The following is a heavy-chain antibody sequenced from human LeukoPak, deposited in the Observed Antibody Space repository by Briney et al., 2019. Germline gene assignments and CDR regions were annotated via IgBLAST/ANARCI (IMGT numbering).Heavy chain of an antibody. Sequence: GGSLRLSCAASGFTFSTYSMKWVRQAPGKGLEWVSYISSSSGTIYYADSVKGRFTISRDNAKNSLYLQMNSLRAEDTAVYYCAKAPVFTAAIEGIDYWGQGTLVTVSS. J-gene: IGHJ4*02. CDR2: ISSSSGTI. V-gene: IGHV3-48*01. D-gene: IGHD2-2*01. CDR3: AKAPVFTAAIEGIDY. CDR1: GFTFSTYS.